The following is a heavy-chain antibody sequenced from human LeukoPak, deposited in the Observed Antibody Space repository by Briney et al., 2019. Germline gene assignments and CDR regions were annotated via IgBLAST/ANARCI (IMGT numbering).Heavy chain of an antibody. D-gene: IGHD3-3*01. V-gene: IGHV3-7*01. J-gene: IGHJ4*02. CDR2: IKQGGSEK. CDR3: ARDEVGDLCFDY. Sequence: GGSLRLSCAASGFTFSNYWMNWVRQAPGKGLEWVANIKQGGSEKYYVDSVKGRFTISRDNAKNSLYLQMNSLRAEDTAVYYCARDEVGDLCFDYWGQGTLVTVSS. CDR1: GFTFSNYW.